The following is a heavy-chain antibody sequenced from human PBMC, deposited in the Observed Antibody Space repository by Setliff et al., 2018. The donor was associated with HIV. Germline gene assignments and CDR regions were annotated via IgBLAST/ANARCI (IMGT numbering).Heavy chain of an antibody. V-gene: IGHV1-69*13. CDR2: IIPIFGTG. D-gene: IGHD3-22*01. CDR1: GGTFSSFA. CDR3: ARALGISTDSNRFDS. J-gene: IGHJ4*02. Sequence: SVKVSCKASGGTFSSFAISWVRQAPGQGLEWMGGIIPIFGTGNYAQKFQGRLTITADESTSTAYMELSSLTSEDTALYYCARALGISTDSNRFDSWGQGTLVTVSS.